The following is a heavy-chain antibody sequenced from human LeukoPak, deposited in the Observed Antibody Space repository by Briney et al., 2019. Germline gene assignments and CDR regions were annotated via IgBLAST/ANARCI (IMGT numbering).Heavy chain of an antibody. D-gene: IGHD4-11*01. CDR1: GYTFTSYG. J-gene: IGHJ4*02. CDR3: ARDDGRVTTADVFDY. V-gene: IGHV1-18*01. CDR2: ISAYNGNT. Sequence: ASVKVSCKASGYTFTSYGISWVRQAPGQGLEWMGWISAYNGNTNYAQKLQGRVTMTTDTSTSTAYMELRSLRSDDTAVYYCARDDGRVTTADVFDYWGQGTLVTVSS.